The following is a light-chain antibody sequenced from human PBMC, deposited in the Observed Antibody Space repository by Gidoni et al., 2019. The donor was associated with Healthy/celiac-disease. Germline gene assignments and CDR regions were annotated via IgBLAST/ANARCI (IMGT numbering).Light chain of an antibody. Sequence: QSVLTQPPSVPGAPGQRVPISCTGSSSNIGAGYDVHWYQQFPGTAPKLLSYGNNNRPSGVPDRFSGSKSGTSASLAITGLQAEDEADYYCQSYDSSLSGVVFGGGTKLTVL. CDR2: GNN. CDR3: QSYDSSLSGVV. J-gene: IGLJ2*01. V-gene: IGLV1-40*01. CDR1: SSNIGAGYD.